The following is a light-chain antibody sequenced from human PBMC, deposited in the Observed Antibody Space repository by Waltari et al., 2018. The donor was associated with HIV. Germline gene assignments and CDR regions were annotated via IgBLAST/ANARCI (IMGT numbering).Light chain of an antibody. J-gene: IGKJ1*01. CDR1: QAIGND. Sequence: AIQMNQSPHSLSASVGDRVTITCRASQAIGNDLDWYQQKPGKAPKLLIYGASTLQSGVPSRFSGSGSGTDFTLTISRLQPEDFATYFCLQDYNYPWTFGQGTKVEIK. CDR2: GAS. CDR3: LQDYNYPWT. V-gene: IGKV1-6*01.